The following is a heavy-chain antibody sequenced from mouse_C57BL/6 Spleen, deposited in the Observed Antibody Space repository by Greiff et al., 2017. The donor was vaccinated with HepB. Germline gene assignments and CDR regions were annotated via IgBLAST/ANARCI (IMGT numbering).Heavy chain of an antibody. D-gene: IGHD1-1*01. CDR1: GFNIKDDY. Sequence: VQLKESGAELVRPGASVKLSCTASGFNIKDDYMHWVKQRPEQGLEWIGWIDPENGDTEYASKFQGKATITADTSSNTAYLQLSSLTSEDTAVYYCTTLSHTGDYWGQGTTLTVSS. J-gene: IGHJ2*01. CDR2: IDPENGDT. V-gene: IGHV14-4*01. CDR3: TTLSHTGDY.